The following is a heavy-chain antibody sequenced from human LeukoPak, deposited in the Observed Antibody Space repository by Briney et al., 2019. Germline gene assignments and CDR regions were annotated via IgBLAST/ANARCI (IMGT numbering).Heavy chain of an antibody. V-gene: IGHV4-59*01. D-gene: IGHD6-19*01. CDR1: GGSISSYD. Sequence: SETLSLTCTVSGGSISSYDGSWIRQPPGKGLEGIGDIYYSGSTNYNPSLKSRVTISVDPSKNQFSLKLSSVTAADTAVYYCARWVAVAGTQYYFDYWGQGTLVTVSS. J-gene: IGHJ4*02. CDR3: ARWVAVAGTQYYFDY. CDR2: IYYSGST.